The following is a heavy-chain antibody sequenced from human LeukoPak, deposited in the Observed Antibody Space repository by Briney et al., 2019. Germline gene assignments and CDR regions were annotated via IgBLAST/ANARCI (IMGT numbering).Heavy chain of an antibody. Sequence: ASVKVSCKASVYTFTGYYMRWVRQAPGQGLEWMGWINPNSGGTNYAQKFQGRVTMTRDTSISTAYMELSRLRSDDTAVYYCAHGHYWGYDSSLFDYWGQGTLVTVSS. CDR3: AHGHYWGYDSSLFDY. V-gene: IGHV1-2*02. D-gene: IGHD3-22*01. CDR2: INPNSGGT. J-gene: IGHJ4*02. CDR1: VYTFTGYY.